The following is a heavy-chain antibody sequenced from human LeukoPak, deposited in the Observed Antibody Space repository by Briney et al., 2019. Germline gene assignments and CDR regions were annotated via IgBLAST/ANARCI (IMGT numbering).Heavy chain of an antibody. CDR3: ARDRPHEFHLYYDSSGSKGAFDY. Sequence: ASVNVSFKASGGTFSIYAISWVRQAPGQGLEWMGRIIPILGIANYAQKFQGRVTITADKSTSTAYMELRSLRSDDTAVYYCARDRPHEFHLYYDSSGSKGAFDYWGQGTLVTVSS. V-gene: IGHV1-69*04. CDR2: IIPILGIA. D-gene: IGHD3-22*01. J-gene: IGHJ4*02. CDR1: GGTFSIYA.